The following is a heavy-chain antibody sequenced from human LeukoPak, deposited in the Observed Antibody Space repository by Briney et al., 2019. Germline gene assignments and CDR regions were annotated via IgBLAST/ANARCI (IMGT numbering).Heavy chain of an antibody. CDR3: ASTSLGTAYFDY. J-gene: IGHJ4*02. CDR2: IYNSGSA. D-gene: IGHD2-2*01. CDR1: GGSISSYY. V-gene: IGHV4-59*01. Sequence: SETLSLTCTVSGGSISSYYWSWIRQPPGKGLECIGYIYNSGSANYNPSLKSRVTISIDTSKNQFSLKLSSVTAADTAVYYCASTSLGTAYFDYWGQGALVTVSS.